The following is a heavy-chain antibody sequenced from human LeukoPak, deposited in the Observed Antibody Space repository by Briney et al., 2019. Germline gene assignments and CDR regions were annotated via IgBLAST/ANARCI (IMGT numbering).Heavy chain of an antibody. D-gene: IGHD3-10*01. CDR1: GYTFTSYD. J-gene: IGHJ2*01. Sequence: ASVKVSCKASGYTFTSYDIDWVRQATGQGLEWMGWMNPNSGNTGYAQKFQGRVTMTRNTSISTAYMELSSLRSEDTAVYYCARGNYYGSGGRADWYFDLWGRGTLVTVSS. V-gene: IGHV1-8*01. CDR2: MNPNSGNT. CDR3: ARGNYYGSGGRADWYFDL.